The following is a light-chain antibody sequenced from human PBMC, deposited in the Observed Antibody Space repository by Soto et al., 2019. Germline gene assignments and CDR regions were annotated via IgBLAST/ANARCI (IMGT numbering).Light chain of an antibody. J-gene: IGLJ2*01. CDR1: SGDVGAYNY. CDR3: SSYTSSSTL. Sequence: QSALTQPASVSGSPGQSITISCTGTSGDVGAYNYVSWYQQYPGKAPKLMIYEVSNRPSGVSNRFSGSKSGNTASLTISGLQAEDEADYYFSSYTSSSTLFGGGTKVTVL. V-gene: IGLV2-14*01. CDR2: EVS.